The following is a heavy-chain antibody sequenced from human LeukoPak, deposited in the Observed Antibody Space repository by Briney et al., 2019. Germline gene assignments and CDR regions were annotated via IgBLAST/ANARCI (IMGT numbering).Heavy chain of an antibody. Sequence: PGGSLRLSCAASGFTFSSYDMSWVRQAPGKGLEWVANIKEDGSEKYYVDSVKGRFTISRDNAKNSLYLQMNSLRAEDTAVYYCARTIRGYWGQGTLVTVSS. CDR1: GFTFSSYD. CDR2: IKEDGSEK. CDR3: ARTIRGY. D-gene: IGHD3-10*01. V-gene: IGHV3-7*01. J-gene: IGHJ4*02.